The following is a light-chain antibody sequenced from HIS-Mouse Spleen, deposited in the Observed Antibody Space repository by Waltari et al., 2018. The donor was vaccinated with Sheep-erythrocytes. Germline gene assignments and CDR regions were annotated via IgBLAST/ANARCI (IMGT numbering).Light chain of an antibody. CDR2: DVG. J-gene: IGLJ1*01. Sequence: QSALTQPPSASGSPGQSVTISCTGTSSDVGGYNYVSWYQQHPGKAPKLMIYDVGKRPSGVPDRFSGSKSGNTASLTISGLQAEDEADYYCCSYAGSYNHVFATGTKVTVL. CDR1: SSDVGGYNY. V-gene: IGLV2-8*01. CDR3: CSYAGSYNHV.